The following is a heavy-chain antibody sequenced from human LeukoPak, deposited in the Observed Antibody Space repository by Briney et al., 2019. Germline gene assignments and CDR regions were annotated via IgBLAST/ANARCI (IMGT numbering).Heavy chain of an antibody. CDR3: ARAKQQLGSGYYYYGMGV. J-gene: IGHJ6*04. CDR1: GYTFTSYG. CDR2: ISAYNGNT. Sequence: VKVSCKASGYTFTSYGISWVRQAPGQGLEWMGWISAYNGNTNYAQKLQGRVTMTTDTSTSTAYMELRSLRSDDTAVYYCARAKQQLGSGYYYYGMGVWGKGTTVTVSS. V-gene: IGHV1-18*04. D-gene: IGHD6-13*01.